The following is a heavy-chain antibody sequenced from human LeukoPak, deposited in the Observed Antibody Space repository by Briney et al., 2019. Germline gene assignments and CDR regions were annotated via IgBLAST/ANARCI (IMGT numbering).Heavy chain of an antibody. Sequence: GASVKVSCKASGYTFITYGISWVRQAPGQGLEWVGWISTYNGYTNYPQKLQGRVTMTTDTYTSTAYMELRSLRSDDTAVYYCARYSSGQIDYWGQGTLVTVSS. D-gene: IGHD3-22*01. CDR2: ISTYNGYT. CDR3: ARYSSGQIDY. V-gene: IGHV1-18*01. J-gene: IGHJ4*02. CDR1: GYTFITYG.